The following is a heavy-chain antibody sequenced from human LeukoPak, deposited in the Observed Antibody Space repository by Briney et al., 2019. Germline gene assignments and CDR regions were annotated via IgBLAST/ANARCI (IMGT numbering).Heavy chain of an antibody. CDR1: GFTFSSYS. J-gene: IGHJ4*02. CDR2: ISSSSSYI. Sequence: GGSLRLSCAASGFTFSSYSMNWVRQAPGKGLEWVSSISSSSSYIYYADSVKGRFTISRDNAKNSLYLQMNSLRAEDTAVYYCARVDVATIYSHFDYWGQGTLVTVSS. D-gene: IGHD5-24*01. CDR3: ARVDVATIYSHFDY. V-gene: IGHV3-21*01.